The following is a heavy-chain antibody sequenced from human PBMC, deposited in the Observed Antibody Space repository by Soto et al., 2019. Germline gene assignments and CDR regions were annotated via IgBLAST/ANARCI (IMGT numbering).Heavy chain of an antibody. CDR2: IYWDDDK. V-gene: IGHV2-5*02. CDR1: GISLSTSGVG. D-gene: IGHD1-1*01. CDR3: AHIDVMESFDC. Sequence: QITLKESGPTLVKPTQPLTLTCTFSGISLSTSGVGVGWIRQPPGKALEWLALIYWDDDKRYSPSLKSRFITTQDTSKNYGVLTMTTMGPVETATYSCAHIDVMESFDCRGQGALVTV. J-gene: IGHJ4*02.